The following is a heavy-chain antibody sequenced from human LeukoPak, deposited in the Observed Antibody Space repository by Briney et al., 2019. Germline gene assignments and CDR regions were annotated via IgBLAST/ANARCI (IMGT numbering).Heavy chain of an antibody. Sequence: SETLSLTCAVYGGSFSGYYWSWIRQPPGKGLEWIGEINHSGSTNYNPSLKSRVTISVDTSKNQSSLKLSSVTAADTAVYYCARSGYSSSWPLYYYYGMDVWGQGTTVTVSS. CDR1: GGSFSGYY. CDR2: INHSGST. CDR3: ARSGYSSSWPLYYYYGMDV. D-gene: IGHD6-13*01. V-gene: IGHV4-34*01. J-gene: IGHJ6*02.